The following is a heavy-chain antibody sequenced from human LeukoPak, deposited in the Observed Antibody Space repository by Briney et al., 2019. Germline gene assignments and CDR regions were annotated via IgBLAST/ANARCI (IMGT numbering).Heavy chain of an antibody. J-gene: IGHJ4*02. CDR2: INTDGTTT. Sequence: GGSLTLSCAVSGFTFSTHWFYWVRQAPGKGLVWVSRINTDGTTTNYADSVKGRFTISRDSTKSTLYLQMNSLRAEDTAVYYCARIFSGPSDYWSQGTQVTVSS. CDR1: GFTFSTHW. D-gene: IGHD3-10*01. V-gene: IGHV3-74*01. CDR3: ARIFSGPSDY.